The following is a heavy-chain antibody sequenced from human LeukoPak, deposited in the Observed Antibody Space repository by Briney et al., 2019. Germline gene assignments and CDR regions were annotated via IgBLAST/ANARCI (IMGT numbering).Heavy chain of an antibody. CDR3: VRVEQGEWELLGY. CDR2: MNPNSGNT. CDR1: GYTFTSYD. J-gene: IGHJ4*02. Sequence: ASVKVSCKASGYTFTSYDINWVRQATGQGLEWMGWMNPNSGNTGYAQKFQGRVTMTRNTSISTAYMGLSSLRSEDTAVYYCVRVEQGEWELLGYWGQGTLVTVSS. D-gene: IGHD1-26*01. V-gene: IGHV1-8*01.